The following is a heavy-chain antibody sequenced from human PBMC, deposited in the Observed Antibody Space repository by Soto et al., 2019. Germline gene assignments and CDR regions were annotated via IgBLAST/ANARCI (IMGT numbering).Heavy chain of an antibody. Sequence: ETLSLTCAVYGGSFSGYYWSWIRQPPGKGLEWIGEINHSGSTNYNPSLKSRVTISVDTSKSQFSLKLSSVTAADSAVYFCARLEGLATISYYFDFWGQGALVTVSS. D-gene: IGHD3-9*01. CDR1: GGSFSGYY. V-gene: IGHV4-34*01. CDR3: ARLEGLATISYYFDF. J-gene: IGHJ4*02. CDR2: INHSGST.